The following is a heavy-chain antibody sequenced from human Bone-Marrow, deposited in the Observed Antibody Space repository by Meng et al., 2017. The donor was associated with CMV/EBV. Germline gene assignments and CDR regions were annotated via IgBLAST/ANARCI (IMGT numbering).Heavy chain of an antibody. J-gene: IGHJ4*02. CDR3: AREISGSYSAGGY. CDR1: GYTFTGYY. Sequence: ASVKVSCKASGYTFTGYYMHWVRQAPGQGLEWMGCINPNSGDTYYAQNFQGRFTMTRDMSLSTAYMELSRLRSDDTAVYYCAREISGSYSAGGYWGQGTLVTVSS. CDR2: INPNSGDT. D-gene: IGHD1-26*01. V-gene: IGHV1-2*02.